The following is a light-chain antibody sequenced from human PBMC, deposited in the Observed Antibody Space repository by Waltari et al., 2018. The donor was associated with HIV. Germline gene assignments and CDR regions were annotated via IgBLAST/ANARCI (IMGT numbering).Light chain of an antibody. CDR2: GKN. CDR3: NSRDSNGAHVV. J-gene: IGLJ2*01. Sequence: SSELTQDPTMSVTLGQTVKISCHGDSLKNYYAAWYQQKPRQAPLLILYGKNKRPSGIPDRFSGSYSGNSAYLTIIGTQAEDEAEYYCNSRDSNGAHVVFGRGTKLTVL. CDR1: SLKNYY. V-gene: IGLV3-19*01.